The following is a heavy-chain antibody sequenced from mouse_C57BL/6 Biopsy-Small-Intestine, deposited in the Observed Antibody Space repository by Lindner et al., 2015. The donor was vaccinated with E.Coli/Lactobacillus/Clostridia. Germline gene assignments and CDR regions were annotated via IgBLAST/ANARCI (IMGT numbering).Heavy chain of an antibody. V-gene: IGHV1-14*01. CDR3: AREGLRVYAMDY. CDR2: INPYNDGT. D-gene: IGHD1-3*01. J-gene: IGHJ4*01. Sequence: VKQKPGQGLEWIGYINPYNDGTKYNEKFKGKATLTSDKSSSTACMELSSLTSEDSAVYYCAREGLRVYAMDYWGQGTSVTVSS.